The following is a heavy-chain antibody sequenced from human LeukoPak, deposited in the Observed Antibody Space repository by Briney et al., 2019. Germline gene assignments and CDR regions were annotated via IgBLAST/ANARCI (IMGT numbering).Heavy chain of an antibody. CDR1: GYTFTGCY. CDR2: INPNSGGT. J-gene: IGHJ4*02. Sequence: ASVKVSCKASGYTFTGCYMHCVRQAPGQGLEWMGWINPNSGGTNYAQKFQGRVTMTRDTSISTAYMELSRLRSDDTAVYYCARSTIFGLVIIAHYDYWGQGTLVTVSS. V-gene: IGHV1-2*02. CDR3: ARSTIFGLVIIAHYDY. D-gene: IGHD3-3*01.